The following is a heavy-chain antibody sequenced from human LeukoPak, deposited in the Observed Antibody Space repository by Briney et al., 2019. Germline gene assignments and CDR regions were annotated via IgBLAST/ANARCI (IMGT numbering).Heavy chain of an antibody. J-gene: IGHJ3*02. CDR2: IYSGGTT. CDR3: ARETGGVIVLLYAFDI. CDR1: DFSVSSNF. Sequence: SGGSLRLSCAASDFSVSSNFMSWVRQAPGKGLQWVSLIYSGGTTYYADSVKGRFTISRDNYKNTLSLQMNSLRAEDTAVYYCARETGGVIVLLYAFDIWGQGTMVTVSS. V-gene: IGHV3-53*01. D-gene: IGHD3-16*02.